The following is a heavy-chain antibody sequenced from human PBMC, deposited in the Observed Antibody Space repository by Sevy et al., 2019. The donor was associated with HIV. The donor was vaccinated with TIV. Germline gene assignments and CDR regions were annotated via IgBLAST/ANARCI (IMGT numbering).Heavy chain of an antibody. CDR1: GFSFSNYN. J-gene: IGHJ1*01. Sequence: GGSLRLSCAASGFSFSNYNINWVRQAPGKGLEWVSYISNSGSIIYYEDSVKGRFTISRDNAKNSLYLQMNSLRAEDTAVYYCAREDGSRQYFQYWGQGTLVTVSS. D-gene: IGHD6-13*01. CDR2: ISNSGSII. V-gene: IGHV3-48*04. CDR3: AREDGSRQYFQY.